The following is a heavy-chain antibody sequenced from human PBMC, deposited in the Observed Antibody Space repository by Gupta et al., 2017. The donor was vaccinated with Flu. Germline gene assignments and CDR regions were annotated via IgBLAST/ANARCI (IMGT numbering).Heavy chain of an antibody. CDR2: IFYSGST. V-gene: IGHV4-39*01. CDR1: GDSISTTDYY. Sequence: QLQLQESGPGLVKPSETLSLTCTVSGDSISTTDYYWGWVRQPPGKGLGWIGSIFYSGSTYYNPSLKSRVTISADTSKNQFSLKVISVIAADTAVYYCARRGLSYGEFDYWGQGTLVTVSS. D-gene: IGHD5-18*01. CDR3: ARRGLSYGEFDY. J-gene: IGHJ4*02.